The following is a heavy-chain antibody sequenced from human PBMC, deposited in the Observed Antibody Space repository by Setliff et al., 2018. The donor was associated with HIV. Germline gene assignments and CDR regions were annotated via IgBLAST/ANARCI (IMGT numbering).Heavy chain of an antibody. CDR2: INHSGST. CDR1: GGSFSGYY. D-gene: IGHD2-15*01. Sequence: CSVYGGSFSGYYWSWIRQPPGKGLECIGEINHSGSTNHNPSLKSRVTISVDTSKKQFSLRLSSVTAADTAMYFCARDLHANYHVVEIWGPGTMVTVSS. CDR3: ARDLHANYHVVEI. J-gene: IGHJ3*02. V-gene: IGHV4-34*01.